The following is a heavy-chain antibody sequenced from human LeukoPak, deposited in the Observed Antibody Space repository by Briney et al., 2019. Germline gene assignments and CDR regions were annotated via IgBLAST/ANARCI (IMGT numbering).Heavy chain of an antibody. CDR1: GFTFTSSA. J-gene: IGHJ4*02. CDR2: IVVGSGNT. CDR3: AAAIYDSSGYYLWDY. D-gene: IGHD3-22*01. V-gene: IGHV1-58*01. Sequence: TTVKVSCKASGFTFTSSAVQWVRQARGQRLEWIGWIVVGSGNTNYAQKFQERVTITRDMSTSTAYMELSSLRSEDTAVYYCAAAIYDSSGYYLWDYWGQGTLVTVSS.